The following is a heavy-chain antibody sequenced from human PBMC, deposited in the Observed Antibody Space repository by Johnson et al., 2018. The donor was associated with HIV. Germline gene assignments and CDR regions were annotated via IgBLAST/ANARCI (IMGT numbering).Heavy chain of an antibody. D-gene: IGHD4-23*01. Sequence: QVQLVESGGGVVQPGRSLRLSCAASGLTFGSYPLHWVRQAPGRGLEWVAVISYAGSDKYYAYSVTGRFSISRDNSKNTLHLQMNSLGADDTAVYYCARGRGYDHDYGGFDIWGQGTMVTVSS. CDR2: ISYAGSDK. CDR3: ARGRGYDHDYGGFDI. CDR1: GLTFGSYP. J-gene: IGHJ3*02. V-gene: IGHV3-30*14.